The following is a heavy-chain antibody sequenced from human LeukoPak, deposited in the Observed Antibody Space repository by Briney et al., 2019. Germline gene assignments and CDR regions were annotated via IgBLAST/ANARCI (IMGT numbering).Heavy chain of an antibody. D-gene: IGHD3-10*01. CDR1: GGSFSGYY. Sequence: SETLSLTCAVNGGSFSGYYWSWIRQPPGKGLDLMGEINHGGSTNYNPSVKSRVIISIHTSEDQFSLNLSSVAAADTDVYYCARRAPNSRLSMVRGVIVAGNNHHFYYWGQGTLVTVSS. CDR2: INHGGST. J-gene: IGHJ4*02. CDR3: ARRAPNSRLSMVRGVIVAGNNHHFYY. V-gene: IGHV4-34*01.